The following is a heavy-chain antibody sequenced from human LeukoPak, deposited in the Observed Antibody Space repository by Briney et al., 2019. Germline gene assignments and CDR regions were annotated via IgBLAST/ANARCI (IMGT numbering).Heavy chain of an antibody. CDR3: ARVDSSDGGNFDY. CDR1: GGSINDYY. CDR2: IYYMGST. J-gene: IGHJ4*02. V-gene: IGHV4-59*08. Sequence: PSETLSLTCTLPGGSINDYYWSWMRQPPGKGLEWIAWIYYMGSTNYSPSLKGPVTTSVDTSKHQFSLKLTSVTAADTAVYYCARVDSSDGGNFDYWGQGTLVTVSS. D-gene: IGHD5-24*01.